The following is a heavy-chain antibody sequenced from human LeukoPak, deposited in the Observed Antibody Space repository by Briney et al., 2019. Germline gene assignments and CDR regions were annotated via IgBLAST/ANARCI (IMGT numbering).Heavy chain of an antibody. D-gene: IGHD3-22*01. J-gene: IGHJ3*02. CDR1: GYTFTSYY. CDR3: SRDRAPITMIVVRHAFDI. CDR2: INPSGGST. Sequence: ASVKVSCKASGYTFTSYYMHWVRQAPGQGLEWMGIINPSGGSTSYAQKFQGRVTMTRDTSTSTVYMELSSLRSEDTAVYYCSRDRAPITMIVVRHAFDIWGKGTMVTVSS. V-gene: IGHV1-46*01.